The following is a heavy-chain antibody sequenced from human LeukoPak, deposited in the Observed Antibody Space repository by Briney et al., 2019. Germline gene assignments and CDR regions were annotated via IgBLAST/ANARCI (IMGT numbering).Heavy chain of an antibody. CDR2: ISNSGSTI. CDR1: GFTFSIYE. CDR3: ARDWGGGPHDY. Sequence: PGGSLRLSCAASGFTFSIYEMNWVRQAPGKGLEWVSYISNSGSTIYHADSVKGLFTISRDNAKNSLYLQMNSLRAEDTAVYYCARDWGGGPHDYWGQGTLVTVCS. J-gene: IGHJ4*02. V-gene: IGHV3-48*03. D-gene: IGHD3-10*01.